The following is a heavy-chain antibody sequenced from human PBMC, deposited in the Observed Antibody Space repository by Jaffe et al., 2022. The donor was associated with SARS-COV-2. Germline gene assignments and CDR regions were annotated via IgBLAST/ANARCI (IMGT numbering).Heavy chain of an antibody. CDR1: GGSISSYY. Sequence: QVQLQESGPGLVKPSETLSLTCTVSGGSISSYYWSWIRQPPGKGLEWIGYIYYSGSTNYNPSLKSRVTISVDTSKNQFSLKLSSVTAADTAVYYCARDPGSIVPNYDILTGYFTYYYYGMDVWGQGTTVTVSS. V-gene: IGHV4-59*01. D-gene: IGHD3-9*01. CDR2: IYYSGST. CDR3: ARDPGSIVPNYDILTGYFTYYYYGMDV. J-gene: IGHJ6*02.